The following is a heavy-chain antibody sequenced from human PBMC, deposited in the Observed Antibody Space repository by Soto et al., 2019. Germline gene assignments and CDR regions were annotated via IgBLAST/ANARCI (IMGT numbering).Heavy chain of an antibody. CDR1: GYSFSFYW. V-gene: IGHV5-51*01. CDR2: MYPDDSDI. CDR3: ATAYVYDFENSNYYLDVFDF. Sequence: GESLKISCKASGYSFSFYWIGWVRQMPGKGLEWMAIMYPDDSDIRYSPSFEAHVTISADKSTSTAFLQWSSLKASDTAMYYCATAYVYDFENSNYYLDVFDFWGKGTLVTVSS. J-gene: IGHJ3*01. D-gene: IGHD3-22*01.